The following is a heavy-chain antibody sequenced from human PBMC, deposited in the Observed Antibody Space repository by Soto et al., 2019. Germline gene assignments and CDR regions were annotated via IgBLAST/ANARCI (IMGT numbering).Heavy chain of an antibody. CDR1: GYTFTSYG. V-gene: IGHV1-18*01. J-gene: IGHJ6*01. CDR3: ARGPGITIFGVVITPYGMDV. Sequence: ASVKVSCKASGYTFTSYGISWVRQAPGQGLEWMGWISAYNGNTNYAQKLQGRVTMTTDTSTSTAYMELRSLRSDDTAVYYCARGPGITIFGVVITPYGMDVWGQGTTVTVSS. CDR2: ISAYNGNT. D-gene: IGHD3-3*01.